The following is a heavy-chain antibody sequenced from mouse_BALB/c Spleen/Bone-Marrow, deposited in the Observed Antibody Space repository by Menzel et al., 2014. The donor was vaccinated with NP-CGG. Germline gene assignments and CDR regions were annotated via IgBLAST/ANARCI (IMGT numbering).Heavy chain of an antibody. D-gene: IGHD2-10*02. Sequence: EVQLQQSGGGLVKPGGSLKLSCAASGFSFRSYAMSWVRQTPERRLEWVASIITGGNTYYPDSVKGRFTISRDNARTIIYLQMSSLTSEDTAMYSCARGPSYDSYLYYALDYWGQGTSVTVSP. J-gene: IGHJ4*01. CDR1: GFSFRSYA. CDR3: ARGPSYDSYLYYALDY. CDR2: IITGGNT. V-gene: IGHV5-6-5*01.